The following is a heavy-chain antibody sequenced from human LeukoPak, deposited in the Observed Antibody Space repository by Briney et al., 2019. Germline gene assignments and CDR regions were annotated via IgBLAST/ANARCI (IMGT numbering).Heavy chain of an antibody. J-gene: IGHJ6*02. CDR3: ATDYSNFYGMDV. Sequence: SETLSLTCTVSGGSVSSGSYFWSWIRQPPGKGLEWIGYIQNSARTNYNPSLESRVTISVDSSKDQFSLRLSSVTAADTAVYYCATDYSNFYGMDVWGQGTTVTVSS. V-gene: IGHV4-61*01. CDR2: IQNSART. CDR1: GGSVSSGSYF. D-gene: IGHD4-11*01.